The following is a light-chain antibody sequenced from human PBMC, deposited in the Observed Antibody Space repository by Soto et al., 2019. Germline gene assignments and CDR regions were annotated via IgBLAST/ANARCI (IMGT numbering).Light chain of an antibody. CDR2: NTN. CDR3: VLYMGSGISV. J-gene: IGLJ3*02. V-gene: IGLV8-61*01. Sequence: QTVVTQEPSFSVSPGGTVTLTCGLSSGSVSTTYYPSWCHQTPGQAPRTLIYNTNTRSSGVPDRFSGSILGNKAALTITGAQADDESDYYCVLYMGSGISVFGGGTKLTVL. CDR1: SGSVSTTYY.